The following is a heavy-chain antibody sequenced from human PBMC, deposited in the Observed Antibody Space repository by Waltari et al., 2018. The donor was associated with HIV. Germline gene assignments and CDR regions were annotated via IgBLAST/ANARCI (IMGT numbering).Heavy chain of an antibody. V-gene: IGHV3-66*01. CDR3: ARDWAHSSSWSRYYYHGMDV. Sequence: EVQLVESGGGLVQPGGSLRLSCAASGFTVSSNYMSWVGQAPGKGLEWVSVIYSGGSTYYADSVKGRFTISRDNSKNTLYLQMNSLRAEDTAVYYCARDWAHSSSWSRYYYHGMDVRGQGTTVTVSS. J-gene: IGHJ6*02. D-gene: IGHD6-13*01. CDR2: IYSGGST. CDR1: GFTVSSNY.